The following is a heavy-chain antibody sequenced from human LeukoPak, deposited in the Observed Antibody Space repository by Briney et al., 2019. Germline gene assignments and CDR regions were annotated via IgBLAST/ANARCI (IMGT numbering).Heavy chain of an antibody. V-gene: IGHV3-74*01. D-gene: IGHD7-27*01. CDR2: INSDGSST. J-gene: IGHJ4*02. Sequence: PGGSLRLPCAASGFPFSSYWMHWVRQAPGKGLVWVSRINSDGSSTSYADSVRGRFTVSRDNAKNTLYLQMNSLRAEDTAVYYCTSIPGDWGQGTLVTVSS. CDR3: TSIPGD. CDR1: GFPFSSYW.